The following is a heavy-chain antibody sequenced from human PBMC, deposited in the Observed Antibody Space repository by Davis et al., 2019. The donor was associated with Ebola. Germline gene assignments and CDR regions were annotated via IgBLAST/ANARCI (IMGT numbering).Heavy chain of an antibody. D-gene: IGHD3-3*01. CDR1: GFTVSSNY. CDR2: ISSSGSTI. CDR3: ARLQRITIFGVITASDY. J-gene: IGHJ4*02. V-gene: IGHV3-11*04. Sequence: PGGSLRLSCAASGFTVSSNYMSWVRQAPGKGLEWVSYISSSGSTIYYADSVKGRFTISRDNAKNSLYLQMNSLRAEDTAVYYCARLQRITIFGVITASDYWGQGTLVTVSS.